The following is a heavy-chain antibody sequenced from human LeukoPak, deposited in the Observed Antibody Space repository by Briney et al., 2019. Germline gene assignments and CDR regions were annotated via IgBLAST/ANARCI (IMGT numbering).Heavy chain of an antibody. J-gene: IGHJ4*02. D-gene: IGHD5-12*01. V-gene: IGHV3-30*02. CDR2: IRYDGINK. Sequence: GGSLRLSCAASGFTFNNYGMHWVRQAPGKGLEWVSFIRYDGINKYYANSVKGRFTTSRDNSKNTLSLQMSSLRAEDTAVYYCAKPLRADRVVLDYWGQGTLVTVSS. CDR3: AKPLRADRVVLDY. CDR1: GFTFNNYG.